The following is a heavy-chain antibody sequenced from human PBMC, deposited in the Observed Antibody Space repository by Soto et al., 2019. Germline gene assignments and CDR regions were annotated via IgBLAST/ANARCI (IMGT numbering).Heavy chain of an antibody. V-gene: IGHV3-33*01. J-gene: IGHJ4*02. CDR2: IWYDGSNK. D-gene: IGHD2-8*01. Sequence: GGSLRLSCAASGFTFSSYGMHWVRQAPGKGLEWVAVIWYDGSNKYYADSVKGRFTISRDNSKNTLYLQMNSLRAEDTAVYYCARDTAQIVLMVYESYFDYWGKGTLVTVSS. CDR3: ARDTAQIVLMVYESYFDY. CDR1: GFTFSSYG.